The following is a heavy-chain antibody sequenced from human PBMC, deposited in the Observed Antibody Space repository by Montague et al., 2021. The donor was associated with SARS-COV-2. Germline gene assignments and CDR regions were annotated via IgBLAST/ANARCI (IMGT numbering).Heavy chain of an antibody. CDR2: TYYRSKWYN. CDR1: GDSVSSNIAA. J-gene: IGHJ4*02. Sequence: CAISGDSVSSNIAAWNWIRQSPSIGLEWLGRTYYRSKWYNDYAVSVRSRITISLDTSKNQFSLQLNSVTPEHTAVYYCTQERGPGRTTWHYFDYWGRGTLVTVSA. D-gene: IGHD1-14*01. V-gene: IGHV6-1*01. CDR3: TQERGPGRTTWHYFDY.